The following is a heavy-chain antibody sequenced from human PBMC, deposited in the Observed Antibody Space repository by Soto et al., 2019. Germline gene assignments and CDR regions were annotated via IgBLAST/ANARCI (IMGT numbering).Heavy chain of an antibody. CDR3: AGGRDQPPVGLYFES. D-gene: IGHD1-26*01. CDR2: IIPMFGTP. V-gene: IGHV1-69*13. Sequence: VASVKVSCKASGGAFTDYIFDWVRQAPGQGLEWMGGIIPMFGTPKYAQKFQHRVTISADVSTDTAYMELTRLRFDDTAVYYCAGGRDQPPVGLYFESWGEGTRVTVSS. CDR1: GGAFTDYI. J-gene: IGHJ4*02.